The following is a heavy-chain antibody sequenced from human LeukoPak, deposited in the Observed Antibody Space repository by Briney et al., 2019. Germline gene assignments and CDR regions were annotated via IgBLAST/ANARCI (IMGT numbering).Heavy chain of an antibody. J-gene: IGHJ4*02. CDR3: ARDPSITMVRGAPPRGY. D-gene: IGHD3-10*01. CDR2: ISGSGGGT. Sequence: GGSLRLSCAASGFTFNSYAMTWVRQAPGKGLEGVSGISGSGGGTFYADSVKGRFTFSRDNSKNTLYLQMNSLRSEDTAVYYCARDPSITMVRGAPPRGYWGQGTLVTVSS. V-gene: IGHV3-23*01. CDR1: GFTFNSYA.